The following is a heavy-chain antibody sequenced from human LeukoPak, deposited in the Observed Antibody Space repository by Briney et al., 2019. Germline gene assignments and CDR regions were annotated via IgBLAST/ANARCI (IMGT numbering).Heavy chain of an antibody. D-gene: IGHD6-6*01. CDR1: GGSISSSSYY. J-gene: IGHJ4*02. CDR3: ARDQRGRSLYSSSPLHLDY. Sequence: SETLSLTCTVSGGSISSSSYYWGWIRQPPGKGLEWIGSIYYSGSTYYNPSLKSRVTISVDTSKNQFSLKLSSVTAADTAVYYCARDQRGRSLYSSSPLHLDYWGQGTLVTVSS. CDR2: IYYSGST. V-gene: IGHV4-39*07.